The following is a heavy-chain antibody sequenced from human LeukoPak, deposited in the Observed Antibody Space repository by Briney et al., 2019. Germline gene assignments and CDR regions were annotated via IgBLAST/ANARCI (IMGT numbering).Heavy chain of an antibody. D-gene: IGHD3-22*01. Sequence: GGSLRLSCAASGFTFSNAWMNWVRQAPGKGLEWVGRIKSKTDGGTTDYAAPVKGRFTITRDDSKNTLYLQMNSLKTEDTAVYYCSTTYYYDSSEGYWGQGTLVTVSS. CDR2: IKSKTDGGTT. CDR3: STTYYYDSSEGY. V-gene: IGHV3-15*07. CDR1: GFTFSNAW. J-gene: IGHJ4*02.